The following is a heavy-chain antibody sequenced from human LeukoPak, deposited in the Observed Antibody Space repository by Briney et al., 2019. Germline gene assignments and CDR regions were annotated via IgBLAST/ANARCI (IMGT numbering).Heavy chain of an antibody. Sequence: GGSLRLSCAVSGITLSNYGMTWVRQAPGKGLEWVAGISGSGGSTYYADSVKGRFTISRDDSKNTLYLQMNSLRAEDTAVYFCAKRGVVIRVILVGFHKEAYYFDSWGQGALVTVSS. CDR1: GITLSNYG. V-gene: IGHV3-23*01. CDR2: ISGSGGST. D-gene: IGHD3-22*01. CDR3: AKRGVVIRVILVGFHKEAYYFDS. J-gene: IGHJ4*02.